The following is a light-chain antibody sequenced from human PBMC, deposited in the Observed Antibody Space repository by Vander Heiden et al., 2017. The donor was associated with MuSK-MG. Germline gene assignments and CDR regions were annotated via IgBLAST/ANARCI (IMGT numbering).Light chain of an antibody. V-gene: IGLV1-51*02. Sequence: QSVLTQPPSVSVAPGQTVTISCSCSSSNIGRNHVCWYQQFPGTAPKLLIYENNKRPSGIPDRCSGSKAGTSATMGSTGLQTGDEADYYCATWDNSLSGEVLFGGGTKLTVL. J-gene: IGLJ2*01. CDR3: ATWDNSLSGEVL. CDR1: SSNIGRNH. CDR2: ENN.